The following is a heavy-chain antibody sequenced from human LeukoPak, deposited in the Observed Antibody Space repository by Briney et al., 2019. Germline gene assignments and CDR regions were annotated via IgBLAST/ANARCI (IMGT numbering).Heavy chain of an antibody. CDR3: ARDFGLGRDGMDV. CDR1: GFSFSTYW. Sequence: GGSLRLSCAASGFSFSTYWMSWVRQAPGKGLEWVGNIKQDGSEKYYVDSVEGRFTISRDNARNSLYLQMNSLRAEDTAVYYCARDFGLGRDGMDVWGQGTTVTVSS. V-gene: IGHV3-7*01. CDR2: IKQDGSEK. J-gene: IGHJ6*02. D-gene: IGHD3-10*01.